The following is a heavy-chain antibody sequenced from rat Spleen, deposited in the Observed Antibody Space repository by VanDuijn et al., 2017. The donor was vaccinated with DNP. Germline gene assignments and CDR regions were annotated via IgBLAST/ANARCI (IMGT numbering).Heavy chain of an antibody. CDR3: VRPHYYDGSYPRY. V-gene: IGHV5-22*01. Sequence: VHLVDSGGGFVQPGRPLKLYCAASGFSFNDYNIVWVPQAPTMGLEWVAYISYDGGSTHYGDSVKGRFTISRDNAKSTLYLQRNSLRSEDMATYYCVRPHYYDGSYPRYWGQGVMVTVSS. D-gene: IGHD1-12*02. CDR1: GFSFNDYN. CDR2: ISYDGGST. J-gene: IGHJ2*01.